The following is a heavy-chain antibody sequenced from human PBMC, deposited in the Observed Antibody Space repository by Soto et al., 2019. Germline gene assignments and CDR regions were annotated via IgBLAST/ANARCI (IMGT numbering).Heavy chain of an antibody. CDR1: GGSISSGGYY. V-gene: IGHV4-31*03. J-gene: IGHJ5*02. CDR2: IYYSGST. CDR3: ARWGLAATPGWSEP. D-gene: IGHD2-15*01. Sequence: SPTCTVSGGSISSGGYYWSWIRQHPGTGLEWIGYIYYSGSTYYNPSLKSRVTISVDTSKTQFSLKLSSVSAADTAVYCCARWGLAATPGWSEPWSQGAPVTVSS.